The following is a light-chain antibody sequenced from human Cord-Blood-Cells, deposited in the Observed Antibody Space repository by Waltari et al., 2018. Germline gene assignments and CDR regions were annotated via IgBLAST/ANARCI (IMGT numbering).Light chain of an antibody. Sequence: EIVLTQSPATLCVSPGERATRSCRATQSVSSYLAWYQPKPGQAPRLLIYDASNRATGILARFSGSGSATYFTLTIRSLAPEDFAVYSCQQRSNWPSNTFGQGTKLEIK. CDR2: DAS. CDR3: QQRSNWPSNT. CDR1: QSVSSY. J-gene: IGKJ2*01. V-gene: IGKV3-11*01.